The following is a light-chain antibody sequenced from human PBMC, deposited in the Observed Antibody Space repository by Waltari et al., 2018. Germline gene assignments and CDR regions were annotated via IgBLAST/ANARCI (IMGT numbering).Light chain of an antibody. J-gene: IGLJ3*02. CDR3: AAWDDSLNTWV. CDR2: INN. Sequence: QSVLTQPPSASGTPGQRVTISCSGSGSNIGSKTVNWYQQFPGTAPKLLVYINNQRPSWVPDRFSGSKSGTSASLAISVLQSEDEADYYCAAWDDSLNTWVFGGGTKLTVL. V-gene: IGLV1-44*01. CDR1: GSNIGSKT.